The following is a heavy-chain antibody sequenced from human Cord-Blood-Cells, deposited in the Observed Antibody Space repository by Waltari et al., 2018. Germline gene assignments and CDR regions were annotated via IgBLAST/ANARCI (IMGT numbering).Heavy chain of an antibody. CDR3: ATRDPDYGGKGYYFDY. D-gene: IGHD4-17*01. CDR2: IIPIIGIE. V-gene: IGHV1-69*02. Sequence: QVQLVQSGAEVKKPGSSVKVSCKASGGTFSSYTISWVRRAPGKGLEWMGRIIPIIGIENYAQKYQGRGTITADKSTSTAYMELSSLRSEDTAVYYCATRDPDYGGKGYYFDYWGQGTLVTVSS. J-gene: IGHJ4*02. CDR1: GGTFSSYT.